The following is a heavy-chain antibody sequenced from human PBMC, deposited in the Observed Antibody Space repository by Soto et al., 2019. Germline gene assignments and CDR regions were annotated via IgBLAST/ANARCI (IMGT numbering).Heavy chain of an antibody. CDR1: GGSISTSRYF. CDR2: IYYSGST. V-gene: IGHV4-39*01. CDR3: ARSYYYGSEQYNWFDP. Sequence: TSETLSPPRTGSGGSISTSRYFLGWIRQPPRKVLEWIGSIYYSGSTYYNPSLKSRVTISVDTSKTQFSLKLSSVTAADTAVYYCARSYYYGSEQYNWFDPWGQGTLVTVSS. J-gene: IGHJ5*02. D-gene: IGHD3-10*01.